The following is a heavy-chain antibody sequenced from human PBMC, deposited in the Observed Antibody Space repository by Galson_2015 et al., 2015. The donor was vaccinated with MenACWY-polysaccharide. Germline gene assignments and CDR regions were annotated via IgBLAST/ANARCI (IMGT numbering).Heavy chain of an antibody. CDR2: INSDGSSK. J-gene: IGHJ5*02. CDR1: GFTFSSYW. CDR3: ASSIQLAS. V-gene: IGHV3-74*01. Sequence: SLRLSCAASGFTFSSYWMHWVRQAPGRGLVWVSRINSDGSSKSYADSVKGRFTISRDNAKNTLYLQMNSLRVEDTAVYYCASSIQLASWGQGTLVTVSS. D-gene: IGHD5-18*01.